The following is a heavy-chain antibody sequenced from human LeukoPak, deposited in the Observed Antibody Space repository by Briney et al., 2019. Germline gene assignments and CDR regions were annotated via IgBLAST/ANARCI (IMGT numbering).Heavy chain of an antibody. V-gene: IGHV4-61*02. Sequence: SETLSLTCTVSGGSISSGSYYWSWIRQPAGKGLEWIGRIYTSGSTNYNPSLKSRVTISVDTSKNQFSLKLSSVTAADTAVYYCARVQYQLLIDYWGQGTLVTVSS. CDR1: GGSISSGSYY. CDR2: IYTSGST. D-gene: IGHD2-2*01. J-gene: IGHJ4*02. CDR3: ARVQYQLLIDY.